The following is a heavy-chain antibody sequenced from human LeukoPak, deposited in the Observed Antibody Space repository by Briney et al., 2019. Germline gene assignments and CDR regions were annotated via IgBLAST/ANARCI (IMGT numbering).Heavy chain of an antibody. CDR1: GDSFSGYY. Sequence: SETLSLTCAVYGDSFSGYYWNRIRQPPGKGLEWIGEINHSGSTDYSPSLKSRVTVSVDTSKNQFSLKLYSVTAADTAVYYCARGGVDMTTPFGDYWGQGTLVTVSS. CDR3: ARGGVDMTTPFGDY. J-gene: IGHJ4*02. CDR2: INHSGST. D-gene: IGHD5-24*01. V-gene: IGHV4-34*01.